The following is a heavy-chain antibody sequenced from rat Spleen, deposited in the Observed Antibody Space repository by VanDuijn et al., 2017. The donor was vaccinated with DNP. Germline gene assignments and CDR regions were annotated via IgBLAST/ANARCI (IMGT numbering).Heavy chain of an antibody. Sequence: EVKLVESGGGLVQPGRSLKLSCAASGFNFNDYWMGWVRQAPGKGLEWIGAINKDSSTINYTPSLKVKFTVSSDNAQNTLYLQMSKLGSEDTAIYYCTSNPHIRTAAPFDYWGQGVVVTVSS. D-gene: IGHD3-8*01. J-gene: IGHJ2*01. V-gene: IGHV4-2*01. CDR3: TSNPHIRTAAPFDY. CDR1: GFNFNDYW. CDR2: INKDSSTI.